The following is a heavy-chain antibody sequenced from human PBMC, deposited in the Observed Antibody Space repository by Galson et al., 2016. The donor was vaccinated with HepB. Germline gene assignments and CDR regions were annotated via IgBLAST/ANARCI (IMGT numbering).Heavy chain of an antibody. J-gene: IGHJ4*02. CDR1: GFTFNNFG. CDR3: AKAPNPGTTLYPLDY. V-gene: IGHV3-30*18. Sequence: SLRLSCAASGFTFNNFGLHWVRQAPGKGLEGVSRISSDGIDKYYADSVKGRFTISRDNSKNTVFLQMNSLRVEDTAVYYCAKAPNPGTTLYPLDYWGQGSLVTVSS. CDR2: ISSDGIDK. D-gene: IGHD1-7*01.